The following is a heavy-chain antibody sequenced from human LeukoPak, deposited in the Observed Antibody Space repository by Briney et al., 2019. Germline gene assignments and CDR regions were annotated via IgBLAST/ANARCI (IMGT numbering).Heavy chain of an antibody. CDR1: GFTFSSYA. CDR2: ISGSGGST. CDR3: ARGGGNRLYFDY. J-gene: IGHJ4*02. V-gene: IGHV3-23*01. D-gene: IGHD1/OR15-1a*01. Sequence: GGSLRLSCAASGFTFSSYAMSWVRQAPGKGLEWVSAISGSGGSTYYADSVKGRFTISRDNSKNTLYLQMNSLRAEDTAVYYCARGGGNRLYFDYWGQGALVTVSS.